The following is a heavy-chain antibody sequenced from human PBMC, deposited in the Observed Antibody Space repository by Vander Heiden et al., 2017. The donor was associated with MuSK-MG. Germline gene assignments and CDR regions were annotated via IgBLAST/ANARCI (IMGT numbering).Heavy chain of an antibody. CDR2: SSPIFGTA. CDR1: GGPFSSYA. J-gene: IGHJ4*02. CDR3: AREAAAAGTDY. D-gene: IGHD6-13*01. Sequence: QVQLVQSGAEVKKPGSSVKVSCKASGGPFSSYAISWVRQAPGQGLEWMGGSSPIFGTANYEQKCQGRVTSTADESTSTAYMELSSLRSEDTAGYDCAREAAAAGTDYWGQGTRGNVAS. V-gene: IGHV1-69*01.